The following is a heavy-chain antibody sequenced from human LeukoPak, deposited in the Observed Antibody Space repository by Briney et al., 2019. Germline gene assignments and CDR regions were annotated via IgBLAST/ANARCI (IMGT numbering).Heavy chain of an antibody. V-gene: IGHV5-51*01. D-gene: IGHD2-2*01. CDR2: VYPGDSDT. Sequence: GESLKISCKGSGYSFVRYYIGWVRQMPGKGLEWMGIVYPGDSDTRYSPSFQGQVTISADKSINTAYLQWSSLKASDTPMYYCAKGYAHGAFDVWGQGTMVTVSS. CDR1: GYSFVRYY. J-gene: IGHJ3*01. CDR3: AKGYAHGAFDV.